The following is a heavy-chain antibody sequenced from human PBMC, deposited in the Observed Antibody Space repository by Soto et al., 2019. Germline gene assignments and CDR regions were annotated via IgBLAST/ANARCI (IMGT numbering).Heavy chain of an antibody. D-gene: IGHD3-22*01. V-gene: IGHV3-72*01. CDR3: ARVGIGSSGVETGLDN. CDR2: TRNKAASYTT. Sequence: EVQLVESGGGLVQPGGSLRLSCAASGFSFSDHYMDWVRQAPGKGLEWVGRTRNKAASYTTEYAASVKGRFTISRDDSKNSLYLQMNSLKTEDTAVYSCARVGIGSSGVETGLDNWGQGTLVTVSS. J-gene: IGHJ4*02. CDR1: GFSFSDHY.